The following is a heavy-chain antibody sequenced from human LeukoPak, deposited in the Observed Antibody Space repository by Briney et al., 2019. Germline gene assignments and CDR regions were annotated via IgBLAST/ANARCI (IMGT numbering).Heavy chain of an antibody. Sequence: SETLSLTCAVYGGSFSGHYWTWIRQPPGKGLEWIRESTHSGSTNYNPSLKSRVTISVDTSKSQFPLKLTSVTAADTAVYHCARGRTGAAALDFWGPGMLVTVSS. CDR3: ARGRTGAAALDF. J-gene: IGHJ4*02. CDR1: GGSFSGHY. V-gene: IGHV4-34*01. CDR2: STHSGST. D-gene: IGHD2-2*01.